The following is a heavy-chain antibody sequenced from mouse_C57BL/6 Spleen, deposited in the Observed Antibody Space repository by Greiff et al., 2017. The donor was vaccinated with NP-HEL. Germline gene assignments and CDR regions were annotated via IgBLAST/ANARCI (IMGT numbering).Heavy chain of an antibody. CDR1: GYAFSSSW. Sequence: VQLQQPGPELVKPGASVKISCKASGYAFSSSWMNWVKQRPGKGLEWIGRIYPGGGDTNYNGKFKGKATLTADKSSSTAYMQLSSLTSEDAAVCFCERGGNYYGCWGQGTTLTVAS. V-gene: IGHV1-82*01. J-gene: IGHJ2*01. CDR3: ERGGNYYGC. CDR2: IYPGGGDT.